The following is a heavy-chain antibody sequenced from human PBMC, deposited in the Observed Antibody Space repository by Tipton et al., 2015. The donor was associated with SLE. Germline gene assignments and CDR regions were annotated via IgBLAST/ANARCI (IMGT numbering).Heavy chain of an antibody. CDR1: GGSISSYY. D-gene: IGHD3-10*01. CDR2: IYYSGST. J-gene: IGHJ5*02. Sequence: TLSLTCTVSGGSISSYYWSWIRQPPGKGLEWIGYIYYSGSTNYNPSLKSRVTISVDTSKSQFYRRLSSVPAADTAVYYCASVREFFDTSAAYSGWFDPWGQRTLVTVSS. CDR3: ASVREFFDTSAAYSGWFDP. V-gene: IGHV4-59*12.